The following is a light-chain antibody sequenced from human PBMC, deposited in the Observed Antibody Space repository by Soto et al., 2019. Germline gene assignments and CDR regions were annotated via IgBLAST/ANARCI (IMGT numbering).Light chain of an antibody. CDR3: QQYNSYSRGT. V-gene: IGKV1-5*01. J-gene: IGKJ2*02. CDR1: QSISSW. Sequence: DIQMTQSPSTLSASVGHRVTITCRASQSISSWLAWYQQKPGKAPKLLIYDASSLESGVPSRFSGSGSGTEFTLTISSLQPDDFATYYCQQYNSYSRGTFGQGTKLEIK. CDR2: DAS.